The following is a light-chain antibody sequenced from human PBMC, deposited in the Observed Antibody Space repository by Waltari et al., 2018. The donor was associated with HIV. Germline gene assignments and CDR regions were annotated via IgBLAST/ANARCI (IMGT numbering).Light chain of an antibody. CDR2: GNT. Sequence: QSVLTPPPSVSGAPGQRVTLSSTRSRPHLAPGYAAHWYQQLPGTAPKLLIYGNTNRPSGVPDRFSGSKSGTSASLAITGLQAEDEADYYCQSLRVFGGGTKLTVL. CDR1: RPHLAPGYA. CDR3: QSLRV. V-gene: IGLV1-40*01. J-gene: IGLJ2*01.